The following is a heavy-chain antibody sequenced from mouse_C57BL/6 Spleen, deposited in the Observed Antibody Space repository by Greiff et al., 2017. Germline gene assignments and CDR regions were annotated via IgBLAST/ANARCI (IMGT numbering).Heavy chain of an antibody. V-gene: IGHV8-12*01. D-gene: IGHD3-3*01. Sequence: QVTLKESGPGILQSSQTLSLTCSFSGFSLSTSGMGVSWIRQPSGKGLEWLAHIYWDDDKRYNPSLTSRLTISKDTSRNQVFLKITSVDTADTATYYCARRAQLTSFDDWGQGTTLTVSS. J-gene: IGHJ2*01. CDR1: GFSLSTSGMG. CDR2: IYWDDDK. CDR3: ARRAQLTSFDD.